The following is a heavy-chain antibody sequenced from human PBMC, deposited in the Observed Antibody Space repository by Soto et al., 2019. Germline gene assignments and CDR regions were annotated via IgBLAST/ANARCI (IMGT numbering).Heavy chain of an antibody. J-gene: IGHJ4*02. V-gene: IGHV6-1*01. CDR1: GDSVSSNSAA. CDR2: TYYRSKWYN. CDR3: ARAEGLLAARTPYYFAY. D-gene: IGHD6-6*01. Sequence: SQTLSLTCAISGDSVSSNSAAWNWIRQSPSRGLEWLGRTYYRSKWYNDYAVSVKSRITINPDTSKNQFSLQLNSATPEDTAVYYCARAEGLLAARTPYYFAYWGQGTLVTVSS.